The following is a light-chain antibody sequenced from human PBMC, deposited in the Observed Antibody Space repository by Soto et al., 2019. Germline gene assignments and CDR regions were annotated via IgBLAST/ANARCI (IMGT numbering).Light chain of an antibody. CDR2: ASF. V-gene: IGKV3-11*01. Sequence: EIVLTQSPATLSLSPGERATLSCRASQSVSSYLAWYQQKPGQAPRIRIYASFNRATGIPARFSGSGSRTDFTLTISSLEPEDFAVYYGQQRSNWPFTFGHETKVDIK. CDR3: QQRSNWPFT. CDR1: QSVSSY. J-gene: IGKJ3*01.